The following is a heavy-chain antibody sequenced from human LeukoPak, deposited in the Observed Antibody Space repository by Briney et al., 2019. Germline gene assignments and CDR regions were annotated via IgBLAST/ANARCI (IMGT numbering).Heavy chain of an antibody. CDR2: IYTSGST. D-gene: IGHD6-6*01. V-gene: IGHV4-61*02. CDR3: ARESEYSSSNYYYYGMDV. J-gene: IGHJ6*02. Sequence: SETLSLTCTVSGGSISSGSYYWSWIRQPAGKGLEWIGRIYTSGSTNYNPSLKIRVTISVDTSKNQFSLKLSSVTAADTAVYYCARESEYSSSNYYYYGMDVWGQGTTVTVSS. CDR1: GGSISSGSYY.